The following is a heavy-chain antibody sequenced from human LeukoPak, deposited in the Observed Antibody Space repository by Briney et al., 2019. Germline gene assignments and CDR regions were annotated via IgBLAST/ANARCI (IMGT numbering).Heavy chain of an antibody. Sequence: GGSLRLSCAASGFTFDDYAMHWVRQAPGKGLEWVSGISWNSGSIGYADSVKGRFTISRDNAKNSLYLQMNSLRAEDTALYYCAKSRGGSYGPDDYWGQGTLVTVSS. CDR3: AKSRGGSYGPDDY. J-gene: IGHJ4*02. CDR2: ISWNSGSI. V-gene: IGHV3-9*01. D-gene: IGHD5-18*01. CDR1: GFTFDDYA.